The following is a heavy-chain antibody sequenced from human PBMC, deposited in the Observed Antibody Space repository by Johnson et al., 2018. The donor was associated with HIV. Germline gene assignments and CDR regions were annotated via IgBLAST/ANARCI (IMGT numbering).Heavy chain of an antibody. CDR2: ISYDGSNK. J-gene: IGHJ3*02. V-gene: IGHV3-30*03. CDR1: GFTFSSYG. CDR3: ARVIPDSSGIRDDAFDI. D-gene: IGHD3-22*01. Sequence: QMQLVESGGGVVQPGRSLRLSCAASGFTFSSYGMHWVRQAPGKGLAWVAVISYDGSNKYYADSVKGRFTISRDNSKNSLYLKMNSLRAEDTVVYYRARVIPDSSGIRDDAFDIWGQGKMVTVSS.